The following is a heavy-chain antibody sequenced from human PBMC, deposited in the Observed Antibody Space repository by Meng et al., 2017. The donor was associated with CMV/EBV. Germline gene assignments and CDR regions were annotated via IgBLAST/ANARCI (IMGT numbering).Heavy chain of an antibody. Sequence: GGSLRLSCAASGFTFSSYWMHWVRQAPGKGLVWVSRINSDGSSTSYADSVKGRFTISRDNAKNTLYLQMNSLRAEDTAVYYCARGGANMVRGLLDWFDPWGQGTLDTVSS. CDR3: ARGGANMVRGLLDWFDP. CDR2: INSDGSST. J-gene: IGHJ5*02. D-gene: IGHD3-10*01. V-gene: IGHV3-74*01. CDR1: GFTFSSYW.